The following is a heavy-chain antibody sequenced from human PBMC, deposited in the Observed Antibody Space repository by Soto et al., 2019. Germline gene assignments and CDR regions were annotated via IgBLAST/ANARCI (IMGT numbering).Heavy chain of an antibody. CDR1: GYTFTSYY. CDR3: EREYCSSTSCSDPYYYYYGMDV. D-gene: IGHD2-2*01. V-gene: IGHV1-46*01. Sequence: ASVKVSCKASGYTFTSYYMHWVRQAPGQGLEWMGIINPSGGSTSYAQKFQGRVTMTRDTSTSTVYMEVSSLRSEDTAVYYCEREYCSSTSCSDPYYYYYGMDVWGQGTTVTVSS. J-gene: IGHJ6*02. CDR2: INPSGGST.